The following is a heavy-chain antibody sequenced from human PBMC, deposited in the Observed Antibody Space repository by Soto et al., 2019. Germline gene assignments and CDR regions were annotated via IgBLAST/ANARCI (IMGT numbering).Heavy chain of an antibody. Sequence: SETLPLTCTFSGCSISSDSSYLSWLRQRPGMGLEWIGYIYYSGSTNYNPSLKSRVTISVDTSKNQFSLKLSSVTAADTAVYYCARVPPGGYDYAGSVDYWGQGTLVTVSS. CDR3: ARVPPGGYDYAGSVDY. CDR1: GCSISSDSSY. D-gene: IGHD5-12*01. CDR2: IYYSGST. V-gene: IGHV4-61*01. J-gene: IGHJ4*02.